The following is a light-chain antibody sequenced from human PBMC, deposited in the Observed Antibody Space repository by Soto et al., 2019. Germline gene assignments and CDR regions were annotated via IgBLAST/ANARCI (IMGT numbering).Light chain of an antibody. CDR2: EVS. CDR3: SSFSAITRAV. J-gene: IGLJ2*01. V-gene: IGLV2-14*01. Sequence: QSVLTQPASVSGSPGQSITISCTGTSSDVGGYSYVSWYQQHPGKTPKLMIYEVSNRPSGVSHRFSGSKSGNTASLTISGLQTEDEADYYCSSFSAITRAVFGGGPKLTVL. CDR1: SSDVGGYSY.